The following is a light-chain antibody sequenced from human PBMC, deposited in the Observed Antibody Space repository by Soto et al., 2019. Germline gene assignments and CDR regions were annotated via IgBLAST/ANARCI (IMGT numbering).Light chain of an antibody. J-gene: IGLJ1*01. CDR3: SSYTLRSTLYV. V-gene: IGLV2-14*01. CDR2: DVR. CDR1: SSDVGGYNY. Sequence: QSVLTQPASVSGSPGQSITISCTGTSSDVGGYNYVSWYQQHPGKAPKLMIYDVRNRASGASNRFSGSKSGNTASLTISGLQAEDEADYYCSSYTLRSTLYVFRTGTKVNDL.